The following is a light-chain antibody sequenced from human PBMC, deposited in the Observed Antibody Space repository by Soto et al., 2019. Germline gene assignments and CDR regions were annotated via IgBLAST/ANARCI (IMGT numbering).Light chain of an antibody. CDR3: CSYAGSSSFWV. Sequence: QSALTQPASVSGAPGQSITISCTGTSSDVGSYNLVSWYQQHPGKAPKLMIYEGSKRPSGVSNRFSGSKSGNTASLTISGLQAEDEADYSCCSYAGSSSFWVFGTGTKVTVL. CDR1: SSDVGSYNL. CDR2: EGS. J-gene: IGLJ1*01. V-gene: IGLV2-23*03.